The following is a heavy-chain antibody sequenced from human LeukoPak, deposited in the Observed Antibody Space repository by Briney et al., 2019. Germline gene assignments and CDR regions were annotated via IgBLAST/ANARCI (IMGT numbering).Heavy chain of an antibody. CDR3: ARGSDY. V-gene: IGHV1-18*01. Sequence: ASVKVSCKTSGYTFTSFSITWVRQAPGQGLEWMGWISAYNGDTKYAENLQGRVTMTTDTSTSTGYMELRSLRSDDTAVYYCARGSDYWGQGTLVTVSS. CDR1: GYTFTSFS. CDR2: ISAYNGDT. J-gene: IGHJ4*02.